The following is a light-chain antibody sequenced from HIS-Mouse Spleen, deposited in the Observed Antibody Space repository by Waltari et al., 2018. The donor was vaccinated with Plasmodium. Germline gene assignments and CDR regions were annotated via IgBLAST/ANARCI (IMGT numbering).Light chain of an antibody. CDR2: DVN. V-gene: IGLV2-11*02. Sequence: QSALTQPRSVSGSPGQSVTISCTGTSSDAGGYNYVSCYQQHPGNAPKLMIYDVNKRPSGVPDRFSGSKSGNTASLTISGLQAEDEADYSCCSYAGSYTWVFGGGTKLTVL. CDR3: CSYAGSYTWV. J-gene: IGLJ3*02. CDR1: SSDAGGYNY.